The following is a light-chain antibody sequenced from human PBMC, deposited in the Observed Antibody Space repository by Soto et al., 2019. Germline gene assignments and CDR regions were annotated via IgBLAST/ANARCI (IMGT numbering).Light chain of an antibody. J-gene: IGKJ1*01. CDR3: QQYGSPLWT. Sequence: EIVLTQSPGTLSLSPGERATLSCRASQSITSSYLAWYQQKPGQAPRLLLSGTISRATGIPDRFSGSGSGTDFTLTISRLEPEDFAVYYCQQYGSPLWTFGQGTKVEIK. CDR1: QSITSSY. CDR2: GTI. V-gene: IGKV3-20*01.